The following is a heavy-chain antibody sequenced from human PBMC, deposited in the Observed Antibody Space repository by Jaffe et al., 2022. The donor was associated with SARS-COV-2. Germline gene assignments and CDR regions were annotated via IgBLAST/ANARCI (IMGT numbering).Heavy chain of an antibody. CDR1: GFTFNDHY. J-gene: IGHJ4*02. V-gene: IGHV3-72*01. CDR3: ARPYGTGWSTHYLDN. Sequence: EVQLVESGGDLVQPGGSLRLSCAASGFTFNDHYMDWVRQAPGKGLEWVGRIRNKPSAYTTEYAASVKGRFTISRDDSKNSLYLQMNSLKTEDTAVYYCARPYGTGWSTHYLDNWGQGTLVTVSS. CDR2: IRNKPSAYTT. D-gene: IGHD6-19*01.